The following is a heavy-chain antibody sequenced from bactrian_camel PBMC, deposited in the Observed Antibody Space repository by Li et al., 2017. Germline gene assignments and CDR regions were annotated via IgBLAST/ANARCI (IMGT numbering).Heavy chain of an antibody. V-gene: IGHV3S53*01. J-gene: IGHJ4*01. D-gene: IGHD8*01. Sequence: HVQLVESGGGSVQAGGSLRLSCSAPKNIISDYFMGWFRQAPGKEREGVASIDRYGRTKTDYIDSVNYEDFVKGRFTISQDNAKTTLYLQMNSLKPEDTAVYYCAAIIQCRANWDETGTYNYWGQGTQVTVS. CDR1: KNIISDYF. CDR2: IDRYGRT. CDR3: AAIIQCRANWDETGTYNY.